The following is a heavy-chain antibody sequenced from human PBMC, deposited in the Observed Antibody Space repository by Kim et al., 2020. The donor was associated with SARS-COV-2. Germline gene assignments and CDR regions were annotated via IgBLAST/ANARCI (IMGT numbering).Heavy chain of an antibody. J-gene: IGHJ4*02. CDR3: AKDYYSNFLIRTFDS. D-gene: IGHD4-4*01. Sequence: GGSLRLSCAASGFTFSNYGMSWVRQAPGKGLKWVSVIGGTGGSTYYADSVKGRFTISRDNSKNTLFLQMNTLTAEDTAVYYCAKDYYSNFLIRTFDSWGQGTLVTVSS. CDR1: GFTFSNYG. V-gene: IGHV3-23*01. CDR2: IGGTGGST.